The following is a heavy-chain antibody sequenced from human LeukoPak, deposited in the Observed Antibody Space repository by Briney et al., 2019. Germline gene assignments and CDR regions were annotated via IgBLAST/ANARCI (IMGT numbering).Heavy chain of an antibody. D-gene: IGHD3-10*01. CDR3: ARERGGQDWDFDL. V-gene: IGHV3-33*01. Sequence: GGSLRLSCAASGFTFSSYGMHWVRQAPGKGLEWVAVIWYDGSNKYYAESVKGRFTISRDDSKKMLYLQMNSLRAEDTAVYYCARERGGQDWDFDLWGRGTLVTASS. J-gene: IGHJ2*01. CDR2: IWYDGSNK. CDR1: GFTFSSYG.